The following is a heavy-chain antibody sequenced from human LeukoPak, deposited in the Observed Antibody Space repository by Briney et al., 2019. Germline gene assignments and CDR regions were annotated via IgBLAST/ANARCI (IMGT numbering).Heavy chain of an antibody. CDR2: IYYSGST. CDR3: AREQYDFWSGLQFYYMDV. D-gene: IGHD3-3*01. CDR1: GGSISSSSYY. J-gene: IGHJ6*03. Sequence: SETLSLTCTVSGGSISSSSYYWGWIRQPPGKGLEWIGSIYYSGSTYYNPSLKSRVTISVDTSKNQFSLKLSSVTAADTAVYYCAREQYDFWSGLQFYYMDVWGKGTTVTVSS. V-gene: IGHV4-39*02.